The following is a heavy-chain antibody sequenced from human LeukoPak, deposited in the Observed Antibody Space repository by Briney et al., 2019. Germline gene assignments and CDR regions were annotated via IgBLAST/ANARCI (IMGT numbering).Heavy chain of an antibody. D-gene: IGHD4-23*01. Sequence: SETLSLTCTVSGGSISSSSYYWGWIRQPPGKGLEWIGNIFYSGSTYYSPSLKSRVTISLDTSRNQFSLKLNSVTAADTAVYYCARVGTTVVTYDWFDPWGQGTLVTVSS. V-gene: IGHV4-39*07. J-gene: IGHJ5*02. CDR3: ARVGTTVVTYDWFDP. CDR2: IFYSGST. CDR1: GGSISSSSYY.